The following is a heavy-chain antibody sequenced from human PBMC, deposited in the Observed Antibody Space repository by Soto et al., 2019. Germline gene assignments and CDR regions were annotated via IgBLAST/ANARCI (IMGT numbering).Heavy chain of an antibody. V-gene: IGHV1-69*06. CDR3: ARTDIVVVPASPPYYYYGMDV. CDR1: GGTFSSYA. D-gene: IGHD2-2*01. CDR2: IIPIFGTA. J-gene: IGHJ6*02. Sequence: QVQLVQSGAEVKKPGSSVKVSCKASGGTFSSYAISWVRQAPGQGLEWMGGIIPIFGTANYARKFQGRVTITADKSTSTAYMELSSLRSEDTAVYYCARTDIVVVPASPPYYYYGMDVWGQGTTVTVSS.